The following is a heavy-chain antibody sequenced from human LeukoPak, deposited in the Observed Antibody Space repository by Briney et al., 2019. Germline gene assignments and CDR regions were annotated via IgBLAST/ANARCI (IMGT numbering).Heavy chain of an antibody. J-gene: IGHJ3*02. CDR2: INPSGGST. Sequence: GASVKVSCKASGYTFTNYYMHWVRQAPGQGLEWMGMINPSGGSTSYAQKFQGRVTMTRDMSTSTDYMELRSLRSDDTAVYYCASWLRGVIGPFDIWGQGTMVTVSS. D-gene: IGHD3-10*01. CDR3: ASWLRGVIGPFDI. CDR1: GYTFTNYY. V-gene: IGHV1-46*01.